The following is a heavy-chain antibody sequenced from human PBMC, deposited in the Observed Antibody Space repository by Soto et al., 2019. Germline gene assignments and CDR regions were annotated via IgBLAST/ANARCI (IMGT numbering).Heavy chain of an antibody. Sequence: SVTLCLTCTVSGGSISSGDYYWSWIRQPPGKSMEWSGYIYYSGSTYYNPSLKSRVTISVDTSKSQFSLKLSSVTAADTAVYYCARGSMVLRFLEWYGSGFDYWGQGTLVTVSS. D-gene: IGHD3-3*01. V-gene: IGHV4-30-4*01. J-gene: IGHJ4*02. CDR1: GGSISSGDYY. CDR2: IYYSGST. CDR3: ARGSMVLRFLEWYGSGFDY.